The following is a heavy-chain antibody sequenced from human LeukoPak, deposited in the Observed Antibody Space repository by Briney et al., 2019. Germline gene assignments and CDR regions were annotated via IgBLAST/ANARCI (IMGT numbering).Heavy chain of an antibody. V-gene: IGHV3-21*01. CDR3: ARDRMVRGVPLDY. CDR1: GFTFSSYS. Sequence: GGSLRLSCAASGFTFSSYSMNWVRQAPGKGLEWVSSISSSSSYIYYADSVEGRFTISRDNAKNSLYLQMNSLRAEDTAVYYCARDRMVRGVPLDYWGQGTLVTVSS. J-gene: IGHJ4*02. D-gene: IGHD3-10*01. CDR2: ISSSSSYI.